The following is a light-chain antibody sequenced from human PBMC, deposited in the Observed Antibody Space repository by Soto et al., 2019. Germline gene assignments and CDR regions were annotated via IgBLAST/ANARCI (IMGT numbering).Light chain of an antibody. CDR3: QSYDSRLRV. V-gene: IGLV1-40*01. CDR1: SSNTGTNYD. CDR2: GNS. Sequence: QSVLTQPPSVSGAPGQRVTISCTGSSSNTGTNYDVHWYQQLPGTAPKLLIYGNSNRPSGVPDRFSGSKSGTSASLAITGLQAEDEADYYCQSYDSRLRVFGGGTKLTV. J-gene: IGLJ2*01.